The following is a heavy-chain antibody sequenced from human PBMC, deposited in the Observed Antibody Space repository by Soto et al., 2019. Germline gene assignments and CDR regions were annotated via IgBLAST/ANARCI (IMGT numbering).Heavy chain of an antibody. V-gene: IGHV3-23*01. D-gene: IGHD3-22*01. J-gene: IGHJ3*02. Sequence: PGKGLEWVSAISGSGGSTYYADSVKGRFTISRDNSKNTLYVQMNSLRAEDTAVYYCARNYDSTAGGAFDIWGQGTMVTVSS. CDR3: ARNYDSTAGGAFDI. CDR2: ISGSGGST.